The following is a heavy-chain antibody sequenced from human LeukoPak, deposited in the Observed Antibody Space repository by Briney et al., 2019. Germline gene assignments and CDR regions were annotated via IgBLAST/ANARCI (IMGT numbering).Heavy chain of an antibody. D-gene: IGHD6-6*01. J-gene: IGHJ5*02. CDR3: ARAVHGGSSSWVVGDWFDP. Sequence: SQSLSLTCAISGDSVSSNSAAWNWIRQSPSRGLGWLGRTYYRSKWYNDYAVSVKSRITINPDTPKNQFSLQLNSVTPEDTAVYYCARAVHGGSSSWVVGDWFDPWGQGTLVTVSS. CDR1: GDSVSSNSAA. V-gene: IGHV6-1*01. CDR2: TYYRSKWYN.